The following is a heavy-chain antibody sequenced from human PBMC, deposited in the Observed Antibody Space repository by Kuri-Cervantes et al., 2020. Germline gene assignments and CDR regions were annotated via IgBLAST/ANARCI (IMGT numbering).Heavy chain of an antibody. J-gene: IGHJ5*02. Sequence: SVKVSCKASGGTFSSYTISWVRQAPGQGLEWMGRIIPILGIANYAQKFQGRVTITADKSTSTAYMELSSLRSEDTAVYYCARVIHEPSVLSDAIWFDPWGQGTLVTVSS. CDR3: ARVIHEPSVLSDAIWFDP. CDR1: GGTFSSYT. CDR2: IIPILGIA. V-gene: IGHV1-69*02. D-gene: IGHD2-8*02.